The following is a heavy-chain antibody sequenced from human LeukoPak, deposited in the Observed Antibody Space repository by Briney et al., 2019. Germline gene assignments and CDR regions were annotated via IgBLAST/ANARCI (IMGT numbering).Heavy chain of an antibody. Sequence: PSETLSLTCAVYGGSFSGYYWSWIRQPPGKGLEWIGEINHSGSTNYNPSLKSRVTISVDTSKNQLSLKLSSVTAADTAVYYCARVRGYVVAVDYWGQGTLVTVSS. CDR2: INHSGST. V-gene: IGHV4-34*01. CDR3: ARVRGYVVAVDY. J-gene: IGHJ4*02. D-gene: IGHD2-15*01. CDR1: GGSFSGYY.